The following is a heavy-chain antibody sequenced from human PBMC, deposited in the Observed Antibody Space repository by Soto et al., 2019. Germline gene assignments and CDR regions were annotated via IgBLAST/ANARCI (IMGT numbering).Heavy chain of an antibody. CDR2: ISGSGGST. J-gene: IGHJ5*02. Sequence: GGSLRLSCAASGFTFSSYAMSWVRQAPGKGLEWVSAISGSGGSTYYADSVKGRFTISRDNSKNTLYLQMNSLRAEDTAVYYCAKVAVVVVAATRWNWFDPWGQGTLVTVSS. CDR3: AKVAVVVVAATRWNWFDP. CDR1: GFTFSSYA. V-gene: IGHV3-23*01. D-gene: IGHD2-15*01.